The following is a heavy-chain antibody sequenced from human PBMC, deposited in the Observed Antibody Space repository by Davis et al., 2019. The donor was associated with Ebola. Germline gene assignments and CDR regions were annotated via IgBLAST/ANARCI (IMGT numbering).Heavy chain of an antibody. V-gene: IGHV4-61*08. D-gene: IGHD3-22*01. CDR3: ARLGNYYDSSGYHGLDY. CDR1: GGSISSGGYY. J-gene: IGHJ4*02. Sequence: SETLSLTCTVSGGSISSGGYYWSWIRQPPGKGLEWIGYIYYSGSTNYNPSLKSRVTISVDTSKNQFSLKLSSVTAADTAVYYCARLGNYYDSSGYHGLDYWGQGTLVTVSS. CDR2: IYYSGST.